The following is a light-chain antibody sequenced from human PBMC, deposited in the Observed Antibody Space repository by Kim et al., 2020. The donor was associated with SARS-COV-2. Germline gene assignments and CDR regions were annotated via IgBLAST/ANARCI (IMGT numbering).Light chain of an antibody. Sequence: SSELTQDPAVSVALGQTVRITCQGDSLRSYYATWYQQKPGQAPKVVIYGKDNRPSGVPDRFSGSSSGNTAYLTITGTQAGDEADYYCNSRDSKYYVVFGG. CDR2: GKD. CDR3: NSRDSKYYVV. J-gene: IGLJ2*01. V-gene: IGLV3-19*01. CDR1: SLRSYY.